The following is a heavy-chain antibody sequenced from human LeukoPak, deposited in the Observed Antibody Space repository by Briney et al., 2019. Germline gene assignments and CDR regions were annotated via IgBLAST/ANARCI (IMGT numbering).Heavy chain of an antibody. J-gene: IGHJ6*04. D-gene: IGHD3-10*01. CDR3: AREEAISMLRGDYYNAMDV. V-gene: IGHV4-59*01. CDR1: GGSISSYY. Sequence: PSETLSLTCTVSGGSISSYYWSWIRQPPGKGLEWIGYIYYSGSTNYNPSLKSRVTISVDTSKNQFSLKLSSVTAADTAVYYCAREEAISMLRGDYYNAMDVWGKGTTVTVSS. CDR2: IYYSGST.